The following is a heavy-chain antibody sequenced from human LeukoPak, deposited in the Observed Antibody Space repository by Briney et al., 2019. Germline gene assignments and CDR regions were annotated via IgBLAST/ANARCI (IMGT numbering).Heavy chain of an antibody. D-gene: IGHD3-3*01. V-gene: IGHV4-59*08. CDR2: IYYSGST. CDR3: ASLPYYDFWSGYYPLGNYYYYMDV. CDR1: GGSISSYY. Sequence: PSETLSLTCTVSGGSISSYYWSWIRQPPGKGLEWIGYIYYSGSTNYNPSLKSRVTISVDTSKNQFSLKLSSVTAADTAVHYCASLPYYDFWSGYYPLGNYYYYMDVWGKGTTVTVSS. J-gene: IGHJ6*03.